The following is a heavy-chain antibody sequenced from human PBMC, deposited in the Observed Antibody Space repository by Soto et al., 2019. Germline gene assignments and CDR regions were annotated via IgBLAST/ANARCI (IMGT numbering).Heavy chain of an antibody. Sequence: GESLKISCQGSGYSFTSNWIGWVRQMPGKGLEWMGIINPADSDIKYSPSFQGQVTISADKSIGTAYLQWSSLKASDTAMYYCARHQRDDASRKIDCWGQGTLVTVSS. J-gene: IGHJ4*02. D-gene: IGHD3-16*01. V-gene: IGHV5-51*01. CDR3: ARHQRDDASRKIDC. CDR1: GYSFTSNW. CDR2: INPADSDI.